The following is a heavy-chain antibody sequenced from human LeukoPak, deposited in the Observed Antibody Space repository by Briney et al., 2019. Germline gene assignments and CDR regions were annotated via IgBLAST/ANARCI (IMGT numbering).Heavy chain of an antibody. D-gene: IGHD6-19*01. CDR1: GFTFSNFA. Sequence: GGSLRLSCAASGFTFSNFAMSWVRQAPGKGLEWVSAISGSGDSTYYADSVKGRFTISRDNSKSTLYLQMNSLRAEDTAVYYCAKEVMGGYTLYYGMDVWGQGTTVTVSS. J-gene: IGHJ6*02. V-gene: IGHV3-23*01. CDR3: AKEVMGGYTLYYGMDV. CDR2: ISGSGDST.